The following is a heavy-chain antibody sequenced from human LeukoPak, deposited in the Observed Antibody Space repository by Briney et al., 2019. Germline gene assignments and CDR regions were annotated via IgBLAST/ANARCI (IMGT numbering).Heavy chain of an antibody. D-gene: IGHD2-2*01. J-gene: IGHJ6*03. V-gene: IGHV1-46*01. Sequence: ASVKVSCKTSGYTFTTYYMHWVRQAPGRGFEWLGIINPRGGSTSYAQNFQGRVTLTRDTSTSTVYMELNSLTSEDTAVYYCARLAGLDKRSGYQLPKPYYLDVWGKGTTVTVSS. CDR2: INPRGGST. CDR3: ARLAGLDKRSGYQLPKPYYLDV. CDR1: GYTFTTYY.